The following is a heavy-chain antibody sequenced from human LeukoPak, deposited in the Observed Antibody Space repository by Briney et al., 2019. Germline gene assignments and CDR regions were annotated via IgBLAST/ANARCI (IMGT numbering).Heavy chain of an antibody. CDR1: RFAFGNYA. CDR2: IDSSGSYT. CDR3: AKISTVTENFHH. Sequence: GGSLRLSCAASRFAFGNYAMGWVRQAPGKGLEWVSSIDSSGSYTPSADSVKGRFTISRDNSENTVYLQMNSLRAEDTAVYSCAKISTVTENFHHWGQGTLVTVSS. D-gene: IGHD4-17*01. V-gene: IGHV3-23*01. J-gene: IGHJ4*02.